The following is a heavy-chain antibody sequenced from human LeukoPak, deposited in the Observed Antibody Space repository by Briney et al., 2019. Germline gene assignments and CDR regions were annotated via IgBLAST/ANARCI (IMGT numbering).Heavy chain of an antibody. Sequence: PGGSLRLSCAASGFTFSSYGMHWVRQAPGKGLEWVAVISYDGSNKYYADSVKGRFTISRDNSKNTLYLQMNSLRAEDTAVYYCAKDLGDSSALNVDYWGQGTLVTVSS. D-gene: IGHD3-22*01. V-gene: IGHV3-30*18. CDR2: ISYDGSNK. CDR3: AKDLGDSSALNVDY. J-gene: IGHJ4*02. CDR1: GFTFSSYG.